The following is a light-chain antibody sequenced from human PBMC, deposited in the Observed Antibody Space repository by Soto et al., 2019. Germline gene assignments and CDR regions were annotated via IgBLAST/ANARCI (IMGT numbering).Light chain of an antibody. CDR3: QQYDNLPLT. Sequence: DIQMTQSPSSLSASVGDRVTITCQASQDISNYLNWYQQKPGKAPKLLIYDASHLETGVPSRFSGSGSGTDFTCTISSLQPEDIATYYCQQYDNLPLTFGGGTKVQIK. V-gene: IGKV1-33*01. CDR2: DAS. J-gene: IGKJ4*01. CDR1: QDISNY.